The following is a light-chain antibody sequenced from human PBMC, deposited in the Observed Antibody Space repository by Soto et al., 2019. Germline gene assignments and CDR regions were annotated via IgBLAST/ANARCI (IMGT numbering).Light chain of an antibody. V-gene: IGLV3-1*01. CDR2: RDS. CDR1: KLGDKY. CDR3: QTWDSTTAV. Sequence: SYELTQPPSVSVSPRQTASITCSGDKLGDKYVCWYQQKPGQSHVLVIYRDSTRPSGIPERFSGSSSGNTATLTISGTQAVDEADYYCQTWDSTTAVFGGGTKLTVL. J-gene: IGLJ2*01.